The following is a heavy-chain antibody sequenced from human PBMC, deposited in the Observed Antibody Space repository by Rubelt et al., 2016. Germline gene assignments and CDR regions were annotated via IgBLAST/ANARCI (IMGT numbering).Heavy chain of an antibody. J-gene: IGHJ3*01. Sequence: VQLVESGGGVVQPGGSLRLSCAASGFTVSTNYMTWVRQAPGKGLEWVSLIYSSGTTSYTDSVKGRFAISRDNPKNTLYLQMNSLGAEDTAVDYCARVADYVGPSGHDPFDVWGQGTKVTVSS. CDR2: IYSSGTT. D-gene: IGHD4-23*01. V-gene: IGHV3-53*01. CDR3: ARVADYVGPSGHDPFDV. CDR1: GFTVSTNY.